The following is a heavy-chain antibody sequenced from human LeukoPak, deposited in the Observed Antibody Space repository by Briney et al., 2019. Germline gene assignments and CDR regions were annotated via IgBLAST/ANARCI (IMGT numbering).Heavy chain of an antibody. J-gene: IGHJ6*03. CDR3: ARGEQWTYYYYYMDV. V-gene: IGHV1-69*01. Sequence: SVKVSCKASGGTFSSYAISWVRQAPGQGLEWMGGIIPIFGTANYAQKFQGRVTITADESTSTAYMELSSLRSEDTAVYCCARGEQWTYYYYYMDVWGKGTTVTISS. CDR2: IIPIFGTA. D-gene: IGHD6-19*01. CDR1: GGTFSSYA.